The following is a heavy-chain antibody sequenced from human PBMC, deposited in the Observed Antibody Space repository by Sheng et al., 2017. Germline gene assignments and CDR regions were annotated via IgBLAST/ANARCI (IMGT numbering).Heavy chain of an antibody. Sequence: QVQLQQWGAGLLKPSETLSLTCAVYGGSFSGYYWSWIRQPPGKGLEWIGEINHSGSTNYNPSLKSRVTISVDTSKNQFSLKLSSVTAADTAVYYCARVWYSSSSEGDNWFDPWGQGTLVTVSS. V-gene: IGHV4-34*01. D-gene: IGHD6-6*01. J-gene: IGHJ5*02. CDR1: GGSFSGYY. CDR2: INHSGST. CDR3: ARVWYSSSSEGDNWFDP.